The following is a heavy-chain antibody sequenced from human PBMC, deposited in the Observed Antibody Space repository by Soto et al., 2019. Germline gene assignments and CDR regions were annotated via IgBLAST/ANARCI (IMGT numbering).Heavy chain of an antibody. CDR1: GYSITNHG. D-gene: IGHD4-17*01. J-gene: IGHJ4*02. V-gene: IGHV3-33*01. CDR3: ARATTTVTTRPTLGY. CDR2: IWAHGTEQ. Sequence: WGSLRLSCAASGYSITNHGMHCVRQAPGKGLEWVALIWAHGTEQYYADSVKGRFTVSRDNAKNTLYLQMNSLRAEDTAVYYCARATTTVTTRPTLGYWGQGTLVTVSS.